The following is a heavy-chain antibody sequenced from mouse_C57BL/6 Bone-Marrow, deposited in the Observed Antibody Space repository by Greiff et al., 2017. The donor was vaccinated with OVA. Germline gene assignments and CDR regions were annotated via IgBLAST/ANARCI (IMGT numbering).Heavy chain of an antibody. J-gene: IGHJ4*01. CDR2: ISNGGGST. CDR1: GFTFSDYY. Sequence: EVQGVESGGGLVQPGGSLKLSCAASGFTFSDYYMYWVRQTPEQRLEWVAYISNGGGSTYYPDTVTGRFTISRDNAKNTLYLQMSRLKSEDTAMYYCARHVSFPYYYAMDYWGQGTSVTVSS. V-gene: IGHV5-12*01. CDR3: ARHVSFPYYYAMDY.